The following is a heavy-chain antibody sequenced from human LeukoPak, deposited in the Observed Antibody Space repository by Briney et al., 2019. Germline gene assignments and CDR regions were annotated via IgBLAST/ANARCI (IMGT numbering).Heavy chain of an antibody. D-gene: IGHD3-16*02. CDR1: GFNFSNYN. V-gene: IGHV3-21*01. Sequence: PGGSLRLSCVASGFNFSNYNMNWVRQAPGKGLQWVSSIGTSSTYIYYADSVKGRFTISRDNAKNSLYLQMNSLRAEDMAVYYCARDYRVGEVIPWNYWGQGTLVTVSS. J-gene: IGHJ4*02. CDR3: ARDYRVGEVIPWNY. CDR2: IGTSSTYI.